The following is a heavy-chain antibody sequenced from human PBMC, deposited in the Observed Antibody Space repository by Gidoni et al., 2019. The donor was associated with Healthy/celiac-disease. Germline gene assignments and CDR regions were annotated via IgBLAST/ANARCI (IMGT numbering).Heavy chain of an antibody. V-gene: IGHV1-2*04. Sequence: QVQLVQSGAEVKKPGASVKVSCKASGYTFTGYYMHWVRQAPGQGLEWMGWINPNSGGTTYAQKFQGWVTMTRDTSISTAYMELSRLRSDDTAVYYCARGTPEDGDYVLGLGVPYYWGQGTLVTVSS. CDR1: GYTFTGYY. J-gene: IGHJ4*02. CDR3: ARGTPEDGDYVLGLGVPYY. D-gene: IGHD4-17*01. CDR2: INPNSGGT.